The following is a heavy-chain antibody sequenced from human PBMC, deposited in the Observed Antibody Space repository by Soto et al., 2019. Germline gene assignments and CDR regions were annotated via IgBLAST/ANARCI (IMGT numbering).Heavy chain of an antibody. J-gene: IGHJ4*02. CDR1: GYTFTSYA. V-gene: IGHV1-18*01. CDR2: ISAHNAHT. D-gene: IGHD2-2*01. CDR3: ARSIYCRSVSCYGFAY. Sequence: QVQLVQSGAEVKKPGASVKVSCKASGYTFTSYAITWVRQAPGQGLEWMGWISAHNAHTDYAQNLQGRVTMTTDTPTTTAYLELRSLRSDGTSVYYCARSIYCRSVSCYGFAYWGQGTLFTVSS.